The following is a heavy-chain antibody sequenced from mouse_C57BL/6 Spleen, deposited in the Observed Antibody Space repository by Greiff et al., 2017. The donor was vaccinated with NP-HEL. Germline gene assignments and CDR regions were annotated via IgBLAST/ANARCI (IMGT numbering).Heavy chain of an antibody. CDR3: TRLLGTH. V-gene: IGHV14-4*01. CDR2: IDPENGDT. Sequence: VQLKQSGAELVRPGASVKLSCTASGFNIKDDYMHWVKQRPEQGLEWIGWIDPENGDTEYASKFQGKATITADTSSNTAYLQLSSLTSEDTAVYYCTRLLGTHWGQGTLVTVSA. J-gene: IGHJ3*01. CDR1: GFNIKDDY. D-gene: IGHD2-13*01.